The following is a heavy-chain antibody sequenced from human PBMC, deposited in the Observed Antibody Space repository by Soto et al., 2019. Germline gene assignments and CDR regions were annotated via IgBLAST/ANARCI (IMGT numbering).Heavy chain of an antibody. J-gene: IGHJ4*02. Sequence: QVQLVQSGAEVKKPGASVKVSCKASGYTFTNFGINWVRQAPGLGLEWVGWISPYNGNTQTVEKLQGRVTMTTDTSTSTAYMELRSLRSDDTAVYYCAGGRDYGDFYFDYWGQGTLVTVSS. D-gene: IGHD4-17*01. CDR2: ISPYNGNT. CDR3: AGGRDYGDFYFDY. CDR1: GYTFTNFG. V-gene: IGHV1-18*01.